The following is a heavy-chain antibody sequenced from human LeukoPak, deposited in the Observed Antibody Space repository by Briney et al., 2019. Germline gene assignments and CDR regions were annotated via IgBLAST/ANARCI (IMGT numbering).Heavy chain of an antibody. CDR2: ISAYNGNT. CDR3: ARDLRRYDSSGYYYLY. J-gene: IGHJ4*02. Sequence: APVKVSCKASGYTFTSYGISWVRQAPGQGLEWMGWISAYNGNTNYAQKLQGRVTMTTDTSTSTAYMELRSLRSDDTAVYYCARDLRRYDSSGYYYLYWGQGTLVTVSS. V-gene: IGHV1-18*01. D-gene: IGHD3-22*01. CDR1: GYTFTSYG.